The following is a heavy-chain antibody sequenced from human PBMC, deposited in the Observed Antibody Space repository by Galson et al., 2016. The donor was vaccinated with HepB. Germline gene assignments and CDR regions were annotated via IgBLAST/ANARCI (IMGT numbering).Heavy chain of an antibody. V-gene: IGHV3-30-3*01. J-gene: IGHJ4*02. CDR3: ARDLFGGVDNFWSGYRGPVFDY. Sequence: SLRLSCAAPGFIFSSYAMHWVRQAPGKGLEWVAVISYDGSNKYYADSAKGRFTISRDNSKNTLYLQMNSLRAEDTAVYYCARDLFGGVDNFWSGYRGPVFDYWGQGTLVTVSS. CDR2: ISYDGSNK. D-gene: IGHD3-3*01. CDR1: GFIFSSYA.